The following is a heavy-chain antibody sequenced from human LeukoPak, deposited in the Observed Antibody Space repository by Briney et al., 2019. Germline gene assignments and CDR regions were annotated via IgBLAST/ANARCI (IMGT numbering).Heavy chain of an antibody. J-gene: IGHJ4*02. CDR2: ISWNSGST. D-gene: IGHD6-19*01. CDR3: AKDSVAVADTPTFDY. V-gene: IGHV3-9*01. CDR1: GFTFDDYA. Sequence: PGRSLRLSCAASGFTFDDYAMHWVRQAPGKGLEWVSGISWNSGSTGYADSVKGRFTISRDNAKNSLYLQMNSLRAEDTALYYCAKDSVAVADTPTFDYWGQGTLVTVSS.